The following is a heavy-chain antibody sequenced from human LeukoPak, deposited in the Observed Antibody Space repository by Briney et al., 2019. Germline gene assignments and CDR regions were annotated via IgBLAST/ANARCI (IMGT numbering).Heavy chain of an antibody. CDR3: ANWIGSSSRDY. D-gene: IGHD6-6*01. J-gene: IGHJ4*02. CDR2: INSNGDEI. Sequence: PGGPLRLSRAASGFTFSTYAMTWVRQAPGKGLEWVSGINSNGDEIYYADSVRGRFTISRDNSNNALYLQMDSLRTEDTAVYYCANWIGSSSRDYWGQGTLVTVSS. CDR1: GFTFSTYA. V-gene: IGHV3-23*01.